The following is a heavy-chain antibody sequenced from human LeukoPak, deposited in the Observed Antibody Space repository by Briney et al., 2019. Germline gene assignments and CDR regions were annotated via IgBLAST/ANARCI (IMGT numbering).Heavy chain of an antibody. CDR1: GGSFSGYY. CDR3: ARHRGRGQPSLRYYYYYMDV. D-gene: IGHD1-14*01. V-gene: IGHV4-34*01. Sequence: SETLSLTCTVYGGSFSGYYWSWIRQPPGKGLEWIGEINHSGSTNYNPSLKSRVTISVDTSKNQFSLKLSSVTAADTAVYYCARHRGRGQPSLRYYYYYMDVWGKGTTVTISS. J-gene: IGHJ6*03. CDR2: INHSGST.